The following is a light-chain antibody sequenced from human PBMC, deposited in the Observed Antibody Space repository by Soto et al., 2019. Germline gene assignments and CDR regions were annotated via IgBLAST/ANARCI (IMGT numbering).Light chain of an antibody. J-gene: IGLJ3*02. CDR3: CSYAGSYTWV. Sequence: SALTQPRSVSGSPGQSVTISCTGTSSDVGGYNYVSWYQQHPGKAPKLMIYDVSKRPSGVPDRFSGSKSGNRVSLTISGLQAEDEAEYYCCSYAGSYTWVFGGGTKLTVL. V-gene: IGLV2-11*01. CDR1: SSDVGGYNY. CDR2: DVS.